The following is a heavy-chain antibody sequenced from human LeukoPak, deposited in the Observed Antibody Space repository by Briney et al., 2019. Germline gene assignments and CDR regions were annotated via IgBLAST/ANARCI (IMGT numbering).Heavy chain of an antibody. CDR3: ARDRGYSYGSDAFDI. CDR2: IYYSGST. V-gene: IGHV4-31*03. J-gene: IGHJ3*02. CDR1: GGSLSSGGYY. D-gene: IGHD5-18*01. Sequence: SETLSLTCTVSGGSLSSGGYYWSWIRQHPGRGLEWIGYIYYSGSTYYNPSLKSRVTISVDTSKNQFSLKLSSVTAADTAVYYCARDRGYSYGSDAFDIWGQGTMVTVSS.